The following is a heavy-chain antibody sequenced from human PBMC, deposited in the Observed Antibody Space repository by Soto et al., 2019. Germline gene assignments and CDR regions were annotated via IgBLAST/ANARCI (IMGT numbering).Heavy chain of an antibody. J-gene: IGHJ3*01. D-gene: IGHD4-4*01. CDR3: DRAAWTTVTNRLNDVFDV. CDR1: GYTFTNYY. V-gene: IGHV1-46*03. Sequence: QVQLVQSGAEVKKPGASVRVSCKASGYTFTNYYIDWVRQAPGQVLEWRGIINPNGGSTTYVQKFQGRVTMTRDTSTSTVYMELSSLRSEDTAVYYFDRAAWTTVTNRLNDVFDVWGQGKMVTVSS. CDR2: INPNGGST.